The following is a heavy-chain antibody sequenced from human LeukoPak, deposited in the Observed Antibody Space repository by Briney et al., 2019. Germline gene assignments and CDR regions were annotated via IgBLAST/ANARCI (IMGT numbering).Heavy chain of an antibody. Sequence: ASVQDTRKASGYTFTGYFMYWVRPAPGKGLAWMGWINPNSGGTNYAQKFQGWVTMTRDTSISTAYMELSRLRSDDTAVYYCARAFYSSSWSYYFDYWGQGTLVTVSS. V-gene: IGHV1-2*04. D-gene: IGHD6-13*01. CDR2: INPNSGGT. J-gene: IGHJ4*02. CDR1: GYTFTGYF. CDR3: ARAFYSSSWSYYFDY.